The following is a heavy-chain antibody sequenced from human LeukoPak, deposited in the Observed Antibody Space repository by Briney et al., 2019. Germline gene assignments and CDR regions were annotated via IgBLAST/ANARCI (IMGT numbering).Heavy chain of an antibody. CDR2: IYYSGST. V-gene: IGHV4-39*01. CDR3: ARRRGSYHMYYFDY. D-gene: IGHD1-26*01. CDR1: GGSISSSSYY. Sequence: SETLSLTCTVSGGSISSSSYYWGWIRQPPGKGLEWIGSIYYSGSTYYNPSLKSRVTISVDTSKNQLSLKLSSVTAADTAVYYCARRRGSYHMYYFDYWGQGTLVTVSS. J-gene: IGHJ4*02.